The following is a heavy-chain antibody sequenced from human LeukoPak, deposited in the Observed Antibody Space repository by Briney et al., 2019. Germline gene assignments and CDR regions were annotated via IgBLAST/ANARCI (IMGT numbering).Heavy chain of an antibody. CDR1: GLTFSSHW. J-gene: IGHJ4*02. CDR2: INSDGSNT. CDR3: ARGFTTDSYYFDY. V-gene: IGHV3-74*01. Sequence: PGGSLRLSCAASGLTFSSHWMHWVRQAPGKGLVWVSRINSDGSNTGYADSVKGRFTISRDSAKNTLYLQMNSLRAEDTAVYYCARGFTTDSYYFDYWGQGTLVTVSS. D-gene: IGHD3-22*01.